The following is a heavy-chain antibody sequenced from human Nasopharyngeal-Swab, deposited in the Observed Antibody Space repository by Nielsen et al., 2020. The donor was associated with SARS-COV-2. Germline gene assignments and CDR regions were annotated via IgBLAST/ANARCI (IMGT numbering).Heavy chain of an antibody. CDR2: INPNSGGT. CDR1: RYTFTGYY. CDR3: ARVLYSSGGWFDP. V-gene: IGHV1-2*06. D-gene: IGHD6-19*01. Sequence: ASVKVSCKASRYTFTGYYMHWVRQAPGQGLDWMGRINPNSGGTNYAQKFQGRVTMTRDTSISTAYMELSRLRSDDTAVYYCARVLYSSGGWFDPWGQGTLVTVSS. J-gene: IGHJ5*02.